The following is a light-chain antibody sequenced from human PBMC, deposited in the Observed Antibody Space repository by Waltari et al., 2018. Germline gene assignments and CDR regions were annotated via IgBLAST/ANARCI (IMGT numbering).Light chain of an antibody. J-gene: IGKJ3*01. V-gene: IGKV4-1*01. CDR1: QSLLYSSNNKNS. Sequence: IVMTPSPDSLAVSLGDRATLNCKSSQSLLYSSNNKNSLAWYQQKPGQPPKLLIYWASTRESGVPERFSGSGSGTEFTLTISSLQAEDVAVYYCQQYYITPPVTFGPGTKVDIK. CDR2: WAS. CDR3: QQYYITPPVT.